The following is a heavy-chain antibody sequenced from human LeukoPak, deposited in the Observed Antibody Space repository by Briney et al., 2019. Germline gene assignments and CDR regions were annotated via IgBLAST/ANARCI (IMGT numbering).Heavy chain of an antibody. Sequence: PSETLSLTCTVSAGSISLYNTYYWNWIRQSPGKGLEWIGYIYYSGSTSYNPSLKSRVTISVDTFRNQFSLKLTSVTAADTAIYYCAKYSSGWYFDAFDIWGQGTMVTVSS. D-gene: IGHD6-19*01. J-gene: IGHJ3*02. V-gene: IGHV4-59*01. CDR2: IYYSGST. CDR1: AGSISLYNTYY. CDR3: AKYSSGWYFDAFDI.